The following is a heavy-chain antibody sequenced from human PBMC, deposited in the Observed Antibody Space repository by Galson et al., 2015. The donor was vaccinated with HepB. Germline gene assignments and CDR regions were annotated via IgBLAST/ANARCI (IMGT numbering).Heavy chain of an antibody. CDR3: AKDRGNVVVPAAFDFDY. CDR1: GFTFDDYA. CDR2: ISWNSGSI. V-gene: IGHV3-9*01. J-gene: IGHJ4*02. D-gene: IGHD2-2*01. Sequence: SLRLSCAASGFTFDDYAMHWVRQAPGKGLEWVSGISWNSGSIGYADSVRGRFTISRDNAKNSLYLQMNSLRAEDTAVYYCAKDRGNVVVPAAFDFDYWGQGTLVTVSS.